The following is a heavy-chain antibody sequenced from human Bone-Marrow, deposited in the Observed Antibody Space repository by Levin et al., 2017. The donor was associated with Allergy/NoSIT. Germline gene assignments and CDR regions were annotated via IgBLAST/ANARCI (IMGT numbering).Heavy chain of an antibody. D-gene: IGHD2-15*01. J-gene: IGHJ6*02. CDR1: GGSISASF. CDR3: TRAPSAATNYYYGMDV. Sequence: SQTLSLTCTLSGGSISASFWSWVRQAPGERLEWLGHFYYSGTTDSNPSLKGRFSISVDTPKNQVFMKLTSVTAADTAIYYCTRAPSAATNYYYGMDVWGQGTAVTVS. V-gene: IGHV4-59*01. CDR2: FYYSGTT.